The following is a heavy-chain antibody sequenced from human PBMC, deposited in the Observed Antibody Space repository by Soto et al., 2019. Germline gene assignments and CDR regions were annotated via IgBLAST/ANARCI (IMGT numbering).Heavy chain of an antibody. CDR2: IYYSGST. V-gene: IGHV4-31*03. Sequence: QVQLQESGPGLVKPSQTLSLTCTVSGGSISSGGYYWSWIRQHPGKGLEWIGGIYYSGSTYSNPSLYSRVTVSIDTSKNQFSLTRSSVTAAYTAVYYCASTPPHSYFWSRFYPHFDYWGQGTLVTVSS. CDR3: ASTPPHSYFWSRFYPHFDY. J-gene: IGHJ4*02. CDR1: GGSISSGGYY. D-gene: IGHD3-3*01.